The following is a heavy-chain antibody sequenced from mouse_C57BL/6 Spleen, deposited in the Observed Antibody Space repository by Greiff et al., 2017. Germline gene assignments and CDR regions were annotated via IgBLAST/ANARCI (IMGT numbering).Heavy chain of an antibody. D-gene: IGHD3-1*01. V-gene: IGHV1-53*01. CDR1: GYTFTSYW. CDR2: INPSNGGT. Sequence: QVHVKQPGTELVKPGASVKLSCKASGYTFTSYWMHWVKQRPGQGLEWIGNINPSNGGTNYNEKFKSKATLTVDKSSSTAYMQLSSLTSEDSAVYYCARSGRIEAFDYWGQGTTLTVSS. CDR3: ARSGRIEAFDY. J-gene: IGHJ2*01.